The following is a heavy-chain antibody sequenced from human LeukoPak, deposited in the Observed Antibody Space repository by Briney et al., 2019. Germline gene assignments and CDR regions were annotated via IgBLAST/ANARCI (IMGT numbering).Heavy chain of an antibody. D-gene: IGHD1-1*01. CDR2: INPNSGGT. J-gene: IGHJ5*02. CDR3: ARDSQLQLPNNWFDP. Sequence: ASVKVSCKASGYTFTGYYMHWVRQAPGQGLEWKGWINPNSGGTNYAQKFQGRVTVTRDTSISTAYMELSRLRSDDTAVYYCARDSQLQLPNNWFDPWGQGTLVTVSS. V-gene: IGHV1-2*02. CDR1: GYTFTGYY.